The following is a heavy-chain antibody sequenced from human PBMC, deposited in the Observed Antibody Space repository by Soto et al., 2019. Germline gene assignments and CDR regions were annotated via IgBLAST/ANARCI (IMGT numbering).Heavy chain of an antibody. D-gene: IGHD1-26*01. CDR2: ISYDGSNK. V-gene: IGHV3-30*18. CDR1: GFTFSSYG. J-gene: IGHJ6*02. Sequence: QVQLVESGGGVVQPGRSLRLSCADSGFTFSSYGMHWVRQAPGKGLEWVAVISYDGSNKYYADSVKGRFTISRDNSKNTLYLQMNSLRAEDTAVYYCAKDATSGSYGGDHYYGMDGWGQGTTVTVSS. CDR3: AKDATSGSYGGDHYYGMDG.